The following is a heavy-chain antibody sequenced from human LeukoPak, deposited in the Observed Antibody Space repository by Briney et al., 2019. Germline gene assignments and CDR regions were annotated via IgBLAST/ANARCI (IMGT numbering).Heavy chain of an antibody. V-gene: IGHV4-59*01. CDR2: IYYSGST. J-gene: IGHJ2*01. CDR3: ARRGANSGSYSHFDL. CDR1: GASISSYY. D-gene: IGHD1-26*01. Sequence: SETLSLTCTVSGASISSYYWSWIRQPPGKGLEWIGYIYYSGSTNYNPSLKSRVTISVDTSKNQFSLKLSSVTAADTAVYYCARRGANSGSYSHFDLWGRGTLVTVSS.